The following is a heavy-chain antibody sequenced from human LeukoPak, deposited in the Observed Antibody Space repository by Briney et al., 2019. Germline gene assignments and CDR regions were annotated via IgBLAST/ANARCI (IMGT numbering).Heavy chain of an antibody. CDR2: IYSSGTT. CDR3: ARFPSYYHDSSGTNAFDI. V-gene: IGHV4-4*07. D-gene: IGHD3-22*01. CDR1: GGSINNYD. Sequence: SETLSLTCTVSGGSINNYDWNWIRQPAGKGLEWIGRIYSSGTTNYNPSLKSRVTMSLDTSKNQFSLKLSSVTAADTAVYYCARFPSYYHDSSGTNAFDIWGQGTMVTVSS. J-gene: IGHJ3*02.